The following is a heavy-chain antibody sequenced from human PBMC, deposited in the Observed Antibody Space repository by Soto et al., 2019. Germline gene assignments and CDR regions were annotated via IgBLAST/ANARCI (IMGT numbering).Heavy chain of an antibody. V-gene: IGHV4-61*01. CDR2: IYYSGST. J-gene: IGHJ6*02. CDR1: GGSVSSGSYY. Sequence: SETLSLTCTVSGGSVSSGSYYWSWIRQPPGKGLEWIGYIYYSGSTNYNPSLKSRVTISVDTSKNQFSLNLSSVTAADTAVYYCARELPQRQGRNMDVWGQGTTVTVSS. D-gene: IGHD1-1*01. CDR3: ARELPQRQGRNMDV.